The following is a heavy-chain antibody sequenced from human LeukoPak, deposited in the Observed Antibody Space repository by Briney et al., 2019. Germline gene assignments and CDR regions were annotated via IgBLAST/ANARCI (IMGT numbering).Heavy chain of an antibody. J-gene: IGHJ4*02. Sequence: PGGSLRLSCAASGFTFSTSSMNWVRQVPGKGLEWVSSISSASTFIHYANSVKGRFTISRDNAKNSLYLQMNSLRAEDTAVYYCARSDAGVLDYWGQGTLVTVSS. D-gene: IGHD2-8*02. V-gene: IGHV3-21*01. CDR1: GFTFSTSS. CDR2: ISSASTFI. CDR3: ARSDAGVLDY.